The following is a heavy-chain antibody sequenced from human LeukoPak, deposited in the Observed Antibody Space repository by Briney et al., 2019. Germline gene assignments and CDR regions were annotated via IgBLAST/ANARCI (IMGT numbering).Heavy chain of an antibody. CDR1: GGTFSSYA. CDR2: IIPIFGTA. V-gene: IGHV1-69*01. Sequence: GASVTVSCKASGGTFSSYAISWVRQAPGQGLEWMGGIIPIFGTANYAQKFQGRVTITADESTSTAYMELSSLRSEDTAVYYCARRISNPELYYYYYYGMDVWGQGTTVTVSS. CDR3: ARRISNPELYYYYYYGMDV. J-gene: IGHJ6*02. D-gene: IGHD1-7*01.